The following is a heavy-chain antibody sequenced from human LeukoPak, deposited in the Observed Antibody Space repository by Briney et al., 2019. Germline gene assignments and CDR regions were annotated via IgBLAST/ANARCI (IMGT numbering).Heavy chain of an antibody. Sequence: SETLSLTCAVYGGSFSGYYWTWIRQTPGKGLEWIGEVNHSGSPKYNPSLKSRVSISVDTSKNQSFLNLRSVTAADTAVYYCARGPKYYYDSSGYYRFDYWGQGTLVTVSS. D-gene: IGHD3-22*01. CDR1: GGSFSGYY. V-gene: IGHV4-34*01. CDR3: ARGPKYYYDSSGYYRFDY. J-gene: IGHJ4*02. CDR2: VNHSGSP.